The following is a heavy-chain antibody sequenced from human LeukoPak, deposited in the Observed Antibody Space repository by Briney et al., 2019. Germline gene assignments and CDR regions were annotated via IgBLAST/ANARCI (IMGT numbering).Heavy chain of an antibody. Sequence: GASVKVSCKASGGTFSSYAISWVRQAPGQGLEWMGGIIPIFGTANYAQKFQGRVTITADESTSTAYMELSSLESEDTAVYYCARVTQRDSNLYGMDVWGQGTTVTVSS. CDR2: IIPIFGTA. V-gene: IGHV1-69*13. CDR3: ARVTQRDSNLYGMDV. CDR1: GGTFSSYA. J-gene: IGHJ6*02. D-gene: IGHD4-11*01.